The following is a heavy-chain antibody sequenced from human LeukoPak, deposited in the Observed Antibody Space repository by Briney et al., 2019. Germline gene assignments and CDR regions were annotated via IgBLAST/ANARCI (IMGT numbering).Heavy chain of an antibody. CDR1: GFTFSSYS. CDR3: AELGITMIGGV. D-gene: IGHD3-10*02. J-gene: IGHJ6*04. V-gene: IGHV3-48*01. Sequence: GGSLRLSCAAPGFTFSSYSMNWVRQAPGKGLEWVSYIISSSSTIYYADSVKGRFTISRDNAKNSLYLQIYSLRAEDTAVYYCAELGITMIGGVWGKGTTVTIPS. CDR2: IISSSSTI.